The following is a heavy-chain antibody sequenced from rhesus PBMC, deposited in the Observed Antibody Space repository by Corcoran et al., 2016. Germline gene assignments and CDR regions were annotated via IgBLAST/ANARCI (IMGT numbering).Heavy chain of an antibody. V-gene: IGHV4-99*01. CDR1: GYSISSGYY. J-gene: IGHJ2*01. D-gene: IGHD6-25*01. CDR2: IGGSSGST. Sequence: QVQLQESGPGLVKPSETLSLTCAVSGYSISSGYYWGWIRQPPGKGLEWIGYIGGSSGSTSYNPSLKSRVTISKDTSKNQFSLKLSSVTAADTAVYYCARLFIAAAGIRGWYFDIWGPGTPITISS. CDR3: ARLFIAAAGIRGWYFDI.